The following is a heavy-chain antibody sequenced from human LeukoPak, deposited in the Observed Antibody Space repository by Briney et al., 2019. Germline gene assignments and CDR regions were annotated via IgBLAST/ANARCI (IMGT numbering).Heavy chain of an antibody. J-gene: IGHJ3*02. CDR2: INPIFGTA. Sequence: SVKVSCKASGGTFSSYAISWVRQAPGQGLEWMGGINPIFGTANYAQKFQGRVTITADKSTSTAYMELSSLRSEDTAVYYCAGGWGLQGAFDIWGQGTMVTVSS. CDR3: AGGWGLQGAFDI. CDR1: GGTFSSYA. V-gene: IGHV1-69*06. D-gene: IGHD1-26*01.